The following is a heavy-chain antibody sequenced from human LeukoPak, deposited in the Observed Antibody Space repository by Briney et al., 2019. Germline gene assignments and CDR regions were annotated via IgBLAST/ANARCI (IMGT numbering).Heavy chain of an antibody. CDR1: GFTFREAW. V-gene: IGHV3-74*01. D-gene: IGHD3-10*01. CDR3: ARVSGPGMNEYFYL. Sequence: GGSLRLSCAASGFTFREAWMHWVRQAPGKGRVWVSRINNDGSYTKCADSVKGRPTIHRDNDKKTLSLHMNSLRAGDTHVCYCARVSGPGMNEYFYLWGQGTLVTVPS. CDR2: INNDGSYT. J-gene: IGHJ1*01.